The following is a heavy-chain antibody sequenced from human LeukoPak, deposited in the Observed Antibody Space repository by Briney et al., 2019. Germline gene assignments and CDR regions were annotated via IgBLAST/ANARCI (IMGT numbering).Heavy chain of an antibody. D-gene: IGHD6-13*01. CDR2: ISSSSSYI. CDR3: AREGVEIAAAGSFDY. Sequence: GGSLRLSCAASGFTFSSYSMNWVRQAPGKGLEWVSSISSSSSYIYYADSAKGRFTISRDNAKNSLYLQMNSLRAEDTAVYYCAREGVEIAAAGSFDYWGQGTLVTVSS. J-gene: IGHJ4*02. V-gene: IGHV3-21*01. CDR1: GFTFSSYS.